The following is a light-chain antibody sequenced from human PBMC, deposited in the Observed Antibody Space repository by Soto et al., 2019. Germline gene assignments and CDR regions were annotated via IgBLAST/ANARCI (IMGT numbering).Light chain of an antibody. CDR1: SSDVGGYNS. J-gene: IGLJ1*01. V-gene: IGLV2-14*01. CDR2: DVS. CDR3: SSYSSSTNGV. Sequence: QSVPTQPASVSGSPGQSITISCTGTSSDVGGYNSVSWYQQHPGKAPKLMIYDVSYRPSGVSGRFSASKSGDTASLTISGLQAEDEADYYCSSYSSSTNGVFGTGTKVTVL.